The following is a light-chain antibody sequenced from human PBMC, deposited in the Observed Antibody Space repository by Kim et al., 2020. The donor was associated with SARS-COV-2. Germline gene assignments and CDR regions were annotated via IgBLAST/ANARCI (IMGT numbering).Light chain of an antibody. V-gene: IGLV3-19*01. J-gene: IGLJ3*02. Sequence: SSELTQDPAVSVALGQTVRITCQGDSLRSYYASWYQQKPGHAPVLVIYGKNNRPSGIPDRFSGSSSGNTASLTITGAQAEDEADYYSNSRDSSGNHWVFG. CDR1: SLRSYY. CDR3: NSRDSSGNHWV. CDR2: GKN.